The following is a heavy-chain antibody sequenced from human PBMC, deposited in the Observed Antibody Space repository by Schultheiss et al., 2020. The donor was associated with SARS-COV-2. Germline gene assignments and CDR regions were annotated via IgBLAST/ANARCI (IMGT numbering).Heavy chain of an antibody. CDR2: ISSSGSTI. J-gene: IGHJ6*02. V-gene: IGHV3-48*04. D-gene: IGHD4-17*01. CDR3: AAATSEGPYPSYYGMEV. Sequence: GGSLRLSCAASGFTFSSYGMHWVRQAPGKGLEWVSYISSSGSTIYYADSVKGRFTISRDNAKNSLYLQMNSLRVEDTAVYYCAAATSEGPYPSYYGMEVWGQGTTVTVSS. CDR1: GFTFSSYG.